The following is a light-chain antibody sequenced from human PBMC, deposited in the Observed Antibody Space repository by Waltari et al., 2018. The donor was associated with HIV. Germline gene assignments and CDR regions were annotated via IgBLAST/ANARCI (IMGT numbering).Light chain of an antibody. Sequence: QSALTQPASVSGSPGQSITIPCTGTSSDVGGYNYVSWYQQHPGKAPKLMIYDVSYRPPGVSDRFSGSKSGNTASLTISGLQPEDEADYHCSSFTSSSTVVFGGGTKLTVL. J-gene: IGLJ2*01. CDR2: DVS. CDR1: SSDVGGYNY. CDR3: SSFTSSSTVV. V-gene: IGLV2-14*03.